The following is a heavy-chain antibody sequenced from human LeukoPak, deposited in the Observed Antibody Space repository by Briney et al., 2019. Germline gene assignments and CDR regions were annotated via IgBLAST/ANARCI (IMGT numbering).Heavy chain of an antibody. CDR3: ARGGRGYSYGRELDY. V-gene: IGHV1-58*01. Sequence: GTSVKVSCKASGFTFTSSAVQWVRQARGQRLEWIGWIVVGSGNTNYAQKFQERVTITRDMSTSTAYMELSSLRSEDTAVYYCARGGRGYSYGRELDYWGQGTLVTVSS. J-gene: IGHJ4*02. CDR2: IVVGSGNT. D-gene: IGHD5-18*01. CDR1: GFTFTSSA.